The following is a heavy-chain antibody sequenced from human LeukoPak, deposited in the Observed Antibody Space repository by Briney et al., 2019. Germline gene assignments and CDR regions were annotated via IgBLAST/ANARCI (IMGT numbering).Heavy chain of an antibody. J-gene: IGHJ4*02. V-gene: IGHV4-28*01. CDR3: AKKYRWNGLYFDY. Sequence: SDTLSLTCAVSGYSINSTNSWGWIRQPPGKGLEWIGYIYYSGSTYYNPSLKSRVTMSVDTSKNQFSLKLNSVTAVDTAVCNCAKKYRWNGLYFDYWGQGTLVTVSS. D-gene: IGHD1-1*01. CDR1: GYSINSTNS. CDR2: IYYSGST.